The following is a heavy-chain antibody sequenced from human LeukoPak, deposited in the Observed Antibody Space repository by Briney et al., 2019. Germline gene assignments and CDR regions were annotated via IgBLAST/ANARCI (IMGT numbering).Heavy chain of an antibody. D-gene: IGHD2-2*01. CDR3: AKPLGYCSSTSCYPLGY. V-gene: IGHV3-30*18. CDR2: ISYDGSNK. CDR1: GFTFSSYG. J-gene: IGHJ4*02. Sequence: PGGSLRLSCAASGFTFSSYGMPWVRQAPGKGLEWVAVISYDGSNKYYADSVKGRFTISRDNSKNTLYLQMNSLRAEDTAVYYCAKPLGYCSSTSCYPLGYWGQGTLVTVSS.